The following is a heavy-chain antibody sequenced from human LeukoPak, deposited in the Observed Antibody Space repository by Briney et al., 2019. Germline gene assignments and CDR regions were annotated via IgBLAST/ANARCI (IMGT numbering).Heavy chain of an antibody. J-gene: IGHJ4*02. Sequence: GGSLRLSCAASGFTFSWNGMHWVRQAPGKGLEWVAVIWNDGNNKYYADSVKGRFTISRDNSKNTLYLQMNSLRAEDTAMYYCAKTYYYSSGNFWGQGTLVTVSS. CDR3: AKTYYYSSGNF. CDR1: GFTFSWNG. V-gene: IGHV3-33*06. CDR2: IWNDGNNK. D-gene: IGHD3-10*01.